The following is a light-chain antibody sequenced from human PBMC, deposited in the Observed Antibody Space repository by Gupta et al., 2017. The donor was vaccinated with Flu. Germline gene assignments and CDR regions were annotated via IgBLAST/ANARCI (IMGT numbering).Light chain of an antibody. CDR2: MAS. CDR1: QSISSW. CDR3: QEKNSYSWT. V-gene: IGKV1-5*03. J-gene: IGKJ1*01. Sequence: PSTLSASVGDRVTITCRASQSISSWLAWYQQKPGKPPKLLIYMASTLETGVPSRFGGSGSGTEFTLTISSLQPDDFAAYYCQEKNSYSWTFGQGTKVEIK.